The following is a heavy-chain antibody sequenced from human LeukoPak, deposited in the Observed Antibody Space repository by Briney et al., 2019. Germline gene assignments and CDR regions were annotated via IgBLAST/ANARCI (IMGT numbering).Heavy chain of an antibody. V-gene: IGHV5-51*01. CDR1: GSTFTNDW. J-gene: IGHJ4*02. CDR2: FYPGVSNS. Sequence: GESLKISCQASGSTFTNDWLGWVRLLPGKGLEWMEIFYPGVSNSTYNPSFQGQVTFSAAKSVNAAYLQWSSLRASDTAIYYCARLSITTSLRLYYFDYWGQGTLVTVPS. D-gene: IGHD2/OR15-2a*01. CDR3: ARLSITTSLRLYYFDY.